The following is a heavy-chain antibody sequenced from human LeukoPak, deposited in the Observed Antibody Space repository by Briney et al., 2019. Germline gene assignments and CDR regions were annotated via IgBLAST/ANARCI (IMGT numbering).Heavy chain of an antibody. Sequence: PGRSLRLSCAASGFTFDDYAMHWVRQPPGKGLEWVSGISWNSGSIDYADSVKGRFTISRDNAKNSLYLQMNSLRAKDTALYYCAKDSCSGGSCYFTDAFDIWGQGTMVTVSS. V-gene: IGHV3-9*01. CDR2: ISWNSGSI. J-gene: IGHJ3*02. D-gene: IGHD2-15*01. CDR3: AKDSCSGGSCYFTDAFDI. CDR1: GFTFDDYA.